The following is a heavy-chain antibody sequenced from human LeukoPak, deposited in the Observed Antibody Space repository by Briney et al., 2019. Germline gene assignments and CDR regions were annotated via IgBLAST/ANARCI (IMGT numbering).Heavy chain of an antibody. J-gene: IGHJ3*02. V-gene: IGHV1-2*02. CDR2: INPNSGGT. Sequence: ASVKVSCKASGYTFTGYYIHWVRQAPGQGLEWMGWINPNSGGTNYAQKFQGRVTMTRDTSISTAYMELSRLRSDDTAVYYCARAGLNPHTGGKFAFDIWGQGTMVTVSS. D-gene: IGHD1-14*01. CDR3: ARAGLNPHTGGKFAFDI. CDR1: GYTFTGYY.